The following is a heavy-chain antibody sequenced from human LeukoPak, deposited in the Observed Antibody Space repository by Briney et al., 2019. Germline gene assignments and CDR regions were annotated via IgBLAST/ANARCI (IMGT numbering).Heavy chain of an antibody. CDR2: ISAYNGNT. D-gene: IGHD5-18*01. CDR1: GYTFTSYG. Sequence: GASVNVSCKASGYTFTSYGISWVRQAPGQGLEWMGWISAYNGNTNSAQKLQGRVTMTTDTSTSTAYMELRSLRSDDTAVYYCARDRRGYSYGYFDYWGQGTLVTVSS. J-gene: IGHJ4*02. CDR3: ARDRRGYSYGYFDY. V-gene: IGHV1-18*01.